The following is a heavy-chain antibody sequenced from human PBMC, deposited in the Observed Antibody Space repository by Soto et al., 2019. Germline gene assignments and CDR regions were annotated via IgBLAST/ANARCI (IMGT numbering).Heavy chain of an antibody. CDR3: TGAYYDIDGYILDP. V-gene: IGHV4-34*01. CDR1: GESFTGNI. Sequence: SETLSLTCAVYGESFTGNIWTWIRQTPGKGLQWIGQINHSGSASYNPSLKSRVTISVHTSNSQFSLELSSVTAADTAVYYCTGAYYDIDGYILDPWGQGTSVT. CDR2: INHSGSA. J-gene: IGHJ5*02. D-gene: IGHD3-22*01.